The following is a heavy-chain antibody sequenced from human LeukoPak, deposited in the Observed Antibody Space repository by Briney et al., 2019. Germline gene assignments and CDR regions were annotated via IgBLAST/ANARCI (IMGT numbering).Heavy chain of an antibody. CDR2: ISSSSSTI. D-gene: IGHD3-3*01. CDR3: ARARTQYDFWSGCNWFDP. CDR1: GFTFSSYA. V-gene: IGHV3-48*01. J-gene: IGHJ5*02. Sequence: PGGSLRLSCAASGFTFSSYAMSWVRQAPGKGLEWVSYISSSSSTIYYADSVKGRFTISRDNAKNSLYLQMNSLRAEDTAVYYCARARTQYDFWSGCNWFDPWGQGTLVTVSS.